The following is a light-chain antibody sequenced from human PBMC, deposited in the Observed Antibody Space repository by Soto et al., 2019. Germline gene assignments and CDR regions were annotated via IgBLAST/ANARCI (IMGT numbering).Light chain of an antibody. CDR1: QSGSNY. CDR3: QQYGSSPRT. Sequence: SVLTHFPATLSLSPGERATLSCRASQSGSNYLAWYQQKPGQAPRLLIYDASNRATGIPARFSGSGSGTDFTLTISRLEPEDFAVYYCQQYGSSPRTFGQGTKVDI. V-gene: IGKV3-20*01. J-gene: IGKJ1*01. CDR2: DAS.